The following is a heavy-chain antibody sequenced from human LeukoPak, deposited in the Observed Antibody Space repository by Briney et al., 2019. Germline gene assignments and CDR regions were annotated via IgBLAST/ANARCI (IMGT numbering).Heavy chain of an antibody. Sequence: PSETLSLTCTVSGGSISTSSYYWGWIRQPPGKGLEWIGNIHKSESTYYNPSLKSRVTMSVDTSKNQFSLKLSSVTAADTAVYYCASDGPWGQGTLVTVSS. D-gene: IGHD5-24*01. CDR3: ASDGP. CDR2: IHKSEST. J-gene: IGHJ5*02. CDR1: GGSISTSSYY. V-gene: IGHV4-39*01.